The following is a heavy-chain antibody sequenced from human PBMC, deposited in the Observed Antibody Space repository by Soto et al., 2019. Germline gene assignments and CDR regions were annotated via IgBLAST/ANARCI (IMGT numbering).Heavy chain of an antibody. V-gene: IGHV1-69*01. CDR2: IIPIFGTA. D-gene: IGHD6-19*01. J-gene: IGHJ5*02. CDR3: ARDLPLYSSRWYSGHQFDP. CDR1: GGTFSSYA. Sequence: QVQLVQSGAEVKKPGSSVKVSCKASGGTFSSYAISWVRQAPGQGLERMGGIIPIFGTANYAQKFQGRVTITADESTSTAYMELSSLRSEDTAVYYCARDLPLYSSRWYSGHQFDPWGQGTLVTVSS.